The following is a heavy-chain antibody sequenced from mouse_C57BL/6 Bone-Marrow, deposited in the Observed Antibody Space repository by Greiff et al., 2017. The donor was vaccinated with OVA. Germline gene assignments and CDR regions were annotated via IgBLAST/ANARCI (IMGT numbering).Heavy chain of an antibody. CDR2: IHPNSGST. D-gene: IGHD3-3*01. V-gene: IGHV1-64*01. J-gene: IGHJ2*01. CDR1: GYTFTSYW. Sequence: QVQLQQPGAELVKPGASVKLSCKASGYTFTSYWMHWVKQRPGQGLEWIGMIHPNSGSTNYNEKFKSKATLTVDKSSSTAYMQLSSLTSEDSAVYYCAREEGSTYYFDYWGQGTTLTVSS. CDR3: AREEGSTYYFDY.